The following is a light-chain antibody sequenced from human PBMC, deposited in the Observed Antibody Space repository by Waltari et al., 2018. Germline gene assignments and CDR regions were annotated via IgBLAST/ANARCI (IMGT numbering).Light chain of an antibody. V-gene: IGKV3-11*01. J-gene: IGKJ4*01. CDR2: DTA. Sequence: DIVLTQSPAILSLSPGERASLSCRASQSGTHYLAWYQQNPGQAPRLLICDTANRATVIPARFSGSGFGTDFTLTISSLEPEDVAVYYCQQRRDWPLTFGGGTKVEIK. CDR3: QQRRDWPLT. CDR1: QSGTHY.